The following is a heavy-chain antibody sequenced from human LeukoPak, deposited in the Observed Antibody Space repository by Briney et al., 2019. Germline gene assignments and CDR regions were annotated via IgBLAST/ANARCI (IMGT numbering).Heavy chain of an antibody. CDR2: IYYSGST. CDR3: ARVYSSGWYFDP. Sequence: SETLSLTCTVSGGSISSYYWSWFRHPPGKGLEWIAYIYYSGSTNYNPSLKSRVTISVDTSKNQFSLRLSSVTAADTAVYYCARVYSSGWYFDPWGQGTLVTVSS. D-gene: IGHD6-19*01. V-gene: IGHV4-59*01. CDR1: GGSISSYY. J-gene: IGHJ5*02.